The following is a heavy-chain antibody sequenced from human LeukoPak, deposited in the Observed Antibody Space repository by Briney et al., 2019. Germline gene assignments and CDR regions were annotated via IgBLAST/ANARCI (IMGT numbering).Heavy chain of an antibody. Sequence: PGGSLRLSCTASGFTFSSYSMNWVRQAPGKGLEWVSSISSSSSYIYYADSVKGRFTISRDNAKNSLYLQMNSLRAEDTAVYYCARDPRGGDPLWGQGTLVTVSS. CDR1: GFTFSSYS. D-gene: IGHD2-21*02. J-gene: IGHJ4*02. CDR2: ISSSSSYI. CDR3: ARDPRGGDPL. V-gene: IGHV3-21*01.